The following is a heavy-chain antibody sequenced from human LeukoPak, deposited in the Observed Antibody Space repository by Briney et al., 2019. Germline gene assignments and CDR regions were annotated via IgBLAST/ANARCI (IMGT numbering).Heavy chain of an antibody. CDR1: GLTVSRNY. D-gene: IGHD3-22*01. V-gene: IGHV3-66*01. CDR2: IYSSGTT. CDR3: VKGYSSNYYSSLDP. J-gene: IGHJ5*02. Sequence: GGSLRLSCAASGLTVSRNYMTWVRQAPGKGLEWVSTIYSSGTTYYADSVEGRFSISRDNSKNTLYLQMSSLRPEDTAVYFCVKGYSSNYYSSLDPWGQGTLVTVSS.